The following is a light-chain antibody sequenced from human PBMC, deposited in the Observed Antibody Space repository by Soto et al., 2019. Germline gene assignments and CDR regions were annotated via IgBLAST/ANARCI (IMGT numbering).Light chain of an antibody. CDR3: ISYAGSNNFVV. CDR1: SSDVGGYDY. CDR2: EVS. J-gene: IGLJ2*01. V-gene: IGLV2-8*01. Sequence: QSALTQPPSASGSPGQSVTISCTGTSSDVGGYDYVSWYQQHPGRAPKLMIYEVSKRPSGVPDRFSGSKSGNTASLTVSGLQAEDEADYYCISYAGSNNFVVFGGWTKLTVL.